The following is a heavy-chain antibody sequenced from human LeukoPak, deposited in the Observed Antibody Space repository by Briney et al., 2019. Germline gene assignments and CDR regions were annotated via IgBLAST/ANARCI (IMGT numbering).Heavy chain of an antibody. CDR3: ATTAAAAARIGWFDP. CDR1: GGTFSSYT. CDR2: IIPMLGTA. D-gene: IGHD2-2*01. J-gene: IGHJ5*02. V-gene: IGHV1-69*08. Sequence: SVKVSCKASGGTFSSYTISWVRQAPGQGLEWMGRIIPMLGTANYLQKFQGRVTITADKSTSTAYMDLSSLRSEDTAVYYCATTAAAAARIGWFDPWGQGTLVTVSS.